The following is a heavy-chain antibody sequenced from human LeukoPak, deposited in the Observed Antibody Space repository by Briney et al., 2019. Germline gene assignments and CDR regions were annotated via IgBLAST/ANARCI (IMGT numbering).Heavy chain of an antibody. Sequence: ASVKVSCKASGGTFSSYAISWVRQAPGKGLEWVSAISGSGGSTYYADSVKGRFTISRDNSKNTLYLQMNGLRAEDTAVYYCAKAIYSSSRMDVWGQGTTVTVFS. J-gene: IGHJ6*02. V-gene: IGHV3-23*01. CDR1: GGTFSSYA. D-gene: IGHD6-13*01. CDR3: AKAIYSSSRMDV. CDR2: ISGSGGST.